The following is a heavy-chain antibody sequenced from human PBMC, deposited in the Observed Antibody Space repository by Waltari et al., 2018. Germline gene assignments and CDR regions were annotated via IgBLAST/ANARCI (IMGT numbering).Heavy chain of an antibody. CDR3: FSSFYYLPF. V-gene: IGHV4-59*01. CDR1: GVSISSYY. D-gene: IGHD3-22*01. Sequence: QVQLQESGPGLVKPSETLSLTCTVSGVSISSYYWSWIRQSPGKGLEWIGYIYYIVNTIYNPSLNCLVIMSIDSSMKQFSLYLCSVSASVIVLFYCFSSFYYLPF. CDR2: IYYIVNT. J-gene: IGHJ3*01.